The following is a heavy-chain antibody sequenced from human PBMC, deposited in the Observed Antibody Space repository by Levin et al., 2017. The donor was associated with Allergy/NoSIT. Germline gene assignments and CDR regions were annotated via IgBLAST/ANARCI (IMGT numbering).Heavy chain of an antibody. CDR1: GGSISSSNW. Sequence: SCAVSGGSISSSNWWSWVRQPPGKGLEWIGEIYHSGSTNYNPSLKSRVTISVDKSKNQFSLKLSSVTAADTAVYYCARVKPKTDSSSWFYHPWGQGTLVTVSS. CDR3: ARVKPKTDSSSWFYHP. V-gene: IGHV4-4*02. D-gene: IGHD6-13*01. J-gene: IGHJ5*02. CDR2: IYHSGST.